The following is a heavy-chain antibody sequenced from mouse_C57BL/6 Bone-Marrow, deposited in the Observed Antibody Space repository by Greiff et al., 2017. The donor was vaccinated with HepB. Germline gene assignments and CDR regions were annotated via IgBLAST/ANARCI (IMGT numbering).Heavy chain of an antibody. J-gene: IGHJ4*01. Sequence: VQLQQSGTVLARPGASVKMSCKTSGYTFTSYWMHWVKQRPGQGLEWIGAIYPGNSDTSYNQKFKGKAKPTAVTSASTAYMELSSLTNEDSAVYYCTRYGTTVVATGDYWGQGTSVTVSS. CDR1: GYTFTSYW. CDR3: TRYGTTVVATGDY. D-gene: IGHD1-1*01. V-gene: IGHV1-5*01. CDR2: IYPGNSDT.